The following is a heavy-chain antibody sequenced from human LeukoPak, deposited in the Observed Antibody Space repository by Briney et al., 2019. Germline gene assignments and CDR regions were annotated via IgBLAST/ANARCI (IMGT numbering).Heavy chain of an antibody. D-gene: IGHD1-14*01. CDR3: ARDRGPEQGFDL. CDR2: IIPFFGTA. Sequence: SVKVSCKASGGTFSSYAISWVRQAPGQGLEWMGGIIPFFGTANYAQMFQGRVTITTDESTSTAYMELSSLRSEDTAVYYCARDRGPEQGFDLWGQGTLVTVSS. V-gene: IGHV1-69*05. CDR1: GGTFSSYA. J-gene: IGHJ5*02.